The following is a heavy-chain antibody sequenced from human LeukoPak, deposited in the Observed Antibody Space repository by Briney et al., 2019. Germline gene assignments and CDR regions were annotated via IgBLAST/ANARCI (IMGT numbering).Heavy chain of an antibody. J-gene: IGHJ3*02. CDR2: IKQDGSEK. CDR3: ARDRGAFDI. V-gene: IGHV3-7*03. Sequence: PGGSLRLSCAAPGFTFSSYWMSWVRQAPGKGLEWVANIKQDGSEKYYVDSVKGRFTISRDSAKNSLYLQMNSLRAEDTAVYYCARDRGAFDIWGQGTMVTVSS. CDR1: GFTFSSYW.